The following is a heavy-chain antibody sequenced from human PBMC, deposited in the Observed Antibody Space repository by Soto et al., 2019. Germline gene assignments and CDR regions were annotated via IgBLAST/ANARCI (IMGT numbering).Heavy chain of an antibody. CDR2: IYPGDSDT. D-gene: IGHD3-16*01. CDR3: TRRPDDAGVMKGFES. J-gene: IGHJ3*02. Sequence: ASLKISCKGSDVPFPNYWIGWVRQMPGKGLEWMGIIYPGDSDTRYSPSFQGQVTISADKSISTAYLQWSSLKASDTAIYYCTRRPDDAGVMKGFESCGQGTMVTVSS. V-gene: IGHV5-51*01. CDR1: DVPFPNYW.